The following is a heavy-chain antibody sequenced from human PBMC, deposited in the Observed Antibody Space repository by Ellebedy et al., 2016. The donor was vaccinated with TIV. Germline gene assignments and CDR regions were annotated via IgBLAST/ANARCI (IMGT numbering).Heavy chain of an antibody. D-gene: IGHD6-19*01. CDR1: GGSFSGYY. J-gene: IGHJ4*02. V-gene: IGHV4-34*01. Sequence: SETLSLXXAVYGGSFSGYYWSWIRQPPGKGLEWIGEINHSGSTNYNPSLKSRVTISVDTSKNQFSLKLSSVTAADTAVYYCARGYGWSSRNFDYWGQGTLVTVSS. CDR3: ARGYGWSSRNFDY. CDR2: INHSGST.